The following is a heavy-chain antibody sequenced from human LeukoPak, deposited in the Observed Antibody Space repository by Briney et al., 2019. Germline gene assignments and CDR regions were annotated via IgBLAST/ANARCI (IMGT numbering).Heavy chain of an antibody. CDR1: GFTFSSYT. V-gene: IGHV3-48*01. Sequence: PGGSLRLSCAASGFTFSSYTMNWVRQAPRKRLEWVSSISSSTSTIHYADSVKGRFTIFRDNAKNSLYLQMNSLRAEDTAVYFCARDYYGDYYFDYWAQGTLVTVSS. CDR3: ARDYYGDYYFDY. D-gene: IGHD4-17*01. J-gene: IGHJ4*02. CDR2: ISSSTSTI.